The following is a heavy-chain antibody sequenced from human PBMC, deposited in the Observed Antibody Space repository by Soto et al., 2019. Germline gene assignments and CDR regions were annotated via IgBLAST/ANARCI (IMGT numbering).Heavy chain of an antibody. D-gene: IGHD1-20*01. V-gene: IGHV4-34*01. CDR2: INHSGST. CDR3: ARGWDNWNYVDY. J-gene: IGHJ4*02. Sequence: NPSETLSLTCAVYGGSFSCYYWIWIRQPPGKGLEWIGEINHSGSTNYNPSLKSRVTISVDTSKNQFSLKLSSVTAADTAVYYCARGWDNWNYVDYWGQGTLVTVSS. CDR1: GGSFSCYY.